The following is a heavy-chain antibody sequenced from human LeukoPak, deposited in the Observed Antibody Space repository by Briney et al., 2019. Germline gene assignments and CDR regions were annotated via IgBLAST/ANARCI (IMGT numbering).Heavy chain of an antibody. CDR3: ARRSGSSFDY. D-gene: IGHD3-10*01. CDR1: GYTFTLYW. J-gene: IGHJ4*02. CDR2: IYPGDSDT. V-gene: IGHV5-51*01. Sequence: GESLKISCKGSGYTFTLYWIGWVRQMPGKGLDWMGIIYPGDSDTRYSPSFQGQVTFSADKSISTVYLLWSALQASDTAIYYCARRSGSSFDYWGQGTLVTVSS.